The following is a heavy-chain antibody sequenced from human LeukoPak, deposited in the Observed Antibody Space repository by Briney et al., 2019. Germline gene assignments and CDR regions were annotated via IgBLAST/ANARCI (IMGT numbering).Heavy chain of an antibody. J-gene: IGHJ4*02. Sequence: PGGSLRLSCAASGFTFSSYWMSWVRQAPGKGLEWVANIKQDGSEKYYADSVKGRFTISRDNSKNTLYLQMNSLRVDDAAVYYCVRDLGTILAPTYWGQGTLVTVSS. CDR1: GFTFSSYW. CDR2: IKQDGSEK. CDR3: VRDLGTILAPTY. V-gene: IGHV3-7*03. D-gene: IGHD5-24*01.